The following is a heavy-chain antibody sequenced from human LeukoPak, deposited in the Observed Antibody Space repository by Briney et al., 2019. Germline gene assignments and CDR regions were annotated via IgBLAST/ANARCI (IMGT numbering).Heavy chain of an antibody. CDR1: GYTFTSYY. J-gene: IGHJ4*02. Sequence: ASVKVSCKASGYTFTSYYMHWVRQAPGRGLEWMGIINPSGGSTSYAQKFQGRVTMTRDMSTSTVYMELSSLRSEDTAVYYCAREGELPFDYWGQGTLVTVSS. D-gene: IGHD1-26*01. CDR3: AREGELPFDY. CDR2: INPSGGST. V-gene: IGHV1-46*01.